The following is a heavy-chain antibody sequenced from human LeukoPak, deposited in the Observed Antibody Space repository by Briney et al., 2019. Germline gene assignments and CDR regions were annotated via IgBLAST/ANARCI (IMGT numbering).Heavy chain of an antibody. J-gene: IGHJ4*02. CDR2: INHSGST. Sequence: SETLSLTCAVYGVSFSGYYWSWIRQPPGKGLEWIGEINHSGSTNYNPSLKSRVTISVDTSKNQFSLKLSSVTAADTAVYYCARDTVRAYYYDSSGYLPELDYWGQGTLVTASS. V-gene: IGHV4-34*01. D-gene: IGHD3-22*01. CDR3: ARDTVRAYYYDSSGYLPELDY. CDR1: GVSFSGYY.